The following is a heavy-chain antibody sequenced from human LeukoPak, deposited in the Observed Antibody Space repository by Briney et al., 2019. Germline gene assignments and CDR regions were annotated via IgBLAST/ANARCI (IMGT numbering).Heavy chain of an antibody. CDR1: GGSISSYY. D-gene: IGHD4-11*01. CDR2: IYYSGNT. Sequence: SETLSLTCTVSGGSISSYYWSWIRQPPGKGLDWIGYIYYSGNTNYNPSLKSRVTISVDTSKSQFSLKLSSVTAADTAVYYCARHPTSTLAFDIWGQGTMVIVSS. CDR3: ARHPTSTLAFDI. V-gene: IGHV4-59*08. J-gene: IGHJ3*02.